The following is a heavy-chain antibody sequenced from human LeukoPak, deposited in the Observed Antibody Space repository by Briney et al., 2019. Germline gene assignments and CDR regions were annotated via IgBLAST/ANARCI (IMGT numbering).Heavy chain of an antibody. CDR2: INPSGGST. CDR3: ARGDGITITPPNVIADY. V-gene: IGHV1-46*01. J-gene: IGHJ4*02. CDR1: GYTFTSYY. D-gene: IGHD3-9*01. Sequence: ASVKVSCKASGYTFTSYYMHWVRRAPGQGLEWMGIINPSGGSTSYAQKFQGRVTMTRDTSTSTVYMELSSLRSEDTAVYYCARGDGITITPPNVIADYWGQGTLVTVSS.